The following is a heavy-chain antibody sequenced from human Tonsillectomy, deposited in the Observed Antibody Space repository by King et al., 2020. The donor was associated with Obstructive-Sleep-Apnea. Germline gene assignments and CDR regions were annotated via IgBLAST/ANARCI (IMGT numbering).Heavy chain of an antibody. J-gene: IGHJ3*02. D-gene: IGHD3-22*01. V-gene: IGHV1-18*01. CDR3: AREVTMIESITHAFDI. CDR1: GYTFTSYG. Sequence: VQLVQSGAEVKKPGASVTVSCTASGYTFTSYGITWVRQAPGQGLEWMGWISAYNGNTNYAQKLQGRVTMTTDTSTSTAYMELRSLRSDDTAVYYCAREVTMIESITHAFDIWGQGTMVTVSS. CDR2: ISAYNGNT.